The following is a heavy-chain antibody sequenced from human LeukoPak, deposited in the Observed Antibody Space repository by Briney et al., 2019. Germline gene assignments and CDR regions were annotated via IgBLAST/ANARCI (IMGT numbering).Heavy chain of an antibody. CDR3: ANIIPLYYYGMDV. CDR1: GGSFSGYY. CDR2: INHSGST. V-gene: IGHV4-34*01. J-gene: IGHJ6*02. Sequence: SETLSLTCAVYGGSFSGYYWSWIRQPPGKGLEWIGEINHSGSTNYNPSLKSRVTISVDTSKNQFSLKLSSVTAADTAVYYCANIIPLYYYGMDVWGQGTTVTVSS.